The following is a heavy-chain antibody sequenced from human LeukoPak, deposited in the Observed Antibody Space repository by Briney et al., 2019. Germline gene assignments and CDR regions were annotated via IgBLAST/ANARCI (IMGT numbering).Heavy chain of an antibody. J-gene: IGHJ4*02. Sequence: SVTVSCKASGGTFSSYAISWVRQAPGQGLEWMGGIIPIFGTANHAQKFQGRVTITAGESTSTAYMELSSLRSEDTAVYYCAREGGVLRYFDWLSPFDYWGQGTLVTVSS. CDR1: GGTFSSYA. CDR3: AREGGVLRYFDWLSPFDY. CDR2: IIPIFGTA. V-gene: IGHV1-69*13. D-gene: IGHD3-9*01.